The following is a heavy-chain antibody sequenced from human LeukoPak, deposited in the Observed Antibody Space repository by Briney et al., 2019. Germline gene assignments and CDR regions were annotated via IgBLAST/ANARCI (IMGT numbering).Heavy chain of an antibody. Sequence: GGSLRLSFAASGFTFSCSAMHWVRPASGKGLEWVGRIRSKANSYATAYAASVKGRFTISRDDSKNTAYLQMNSLKTEDTAVYYCTRSHDYGHWANDAFDIWGQGTMVTVSS. CDR1: GFTFSCSA. CDR3: TRSHDYGHWANDAFDI. V-gene: IGHV3-73*01. D-gene: IGHD4-17*01. CDR2: IRSKANSYAT. J-gene: IGHJ3*02.